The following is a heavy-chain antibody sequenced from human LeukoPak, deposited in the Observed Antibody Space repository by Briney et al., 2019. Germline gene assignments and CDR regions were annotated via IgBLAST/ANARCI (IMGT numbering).Heavy chain of an antibody. CDR3: ARVRYFDSSGYYYDFDY. Sequence: SETLSLTCTVSGYSISSGYYWGWIRQPPGKGLEWIANIYHSGSIYYNPSLKSRVTISVDTSKNQFSLKLSSVTAADTAVYYCARVRYFDSSGYYYDFDYWGQGTLVTVSS. CDR1: GYSISSGYY. V-gene: IGHV4-38-2*02. J-gene: IGHJ4*02. D-gene: IGHD3-22*01. CDR2: IYHSGSI.